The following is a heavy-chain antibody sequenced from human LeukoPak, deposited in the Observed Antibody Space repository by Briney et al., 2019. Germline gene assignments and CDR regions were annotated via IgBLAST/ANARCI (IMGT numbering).Heavy chain of an antibody. CDR2: ISYDGSDK. J-gene: IGHJ4*02. CDR3: ATGYSVEMATMPD. D-gene: IGHD5-24*01. Sequence: GGSLRLSCAASGFTFKSYGMHWVRQAPGKGLEWVAAISYDGSDKYYVDSVKGRFTISRDNSKNTLYLQMDSLKSGDTAVYYCATGYSVEMATMPDWGQGTLVTVPS. V-gene: IGHV3-30*03. CDR1: GFTFKSYG.